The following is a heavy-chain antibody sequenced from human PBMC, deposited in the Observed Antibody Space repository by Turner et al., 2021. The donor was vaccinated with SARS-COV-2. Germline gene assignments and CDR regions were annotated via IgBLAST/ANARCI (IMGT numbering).Heavy chain of an antibody. CDR1: GGSISSSSYY. J-gene: IGHJ6*02. D-gene: IGHD5-18*01. CDR2: IYYRGSA. V-gene: IGHV4-39*01. CDR3: ARLMDTAMDYYGTDV. Sequence: QLQLQESGPGLVKPSETLSLTCTVSGGSISSSSYYWGWIRQPPGKGLGWIGNIYYRGSAYYNPSLKSRVTISVDPSKNQFSLKLTSVTAADTAVYYCARLMDTAMDYYGTDVWGQGTTVTVSS.